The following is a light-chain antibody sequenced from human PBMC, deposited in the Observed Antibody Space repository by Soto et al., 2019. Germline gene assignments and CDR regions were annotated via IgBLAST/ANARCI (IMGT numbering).Light chain of an antibody. CDR2: GNS. J-gene: IGLJ2*01. CDR1: SSNIGAGYD. CDR3: QSYDSSLYVV. V-gene: IGLV1-40*01. Sequence: QSVLTQPPSVSGAPGQRVTISCTGSSSNIGAGYDVHWYQQLPGTAPKLLIYGNSNRPSGVPDRFSGSKSGTSASLAITGLQAEEEADYYCQSYDSSLYVVFGGGTKVTVL.